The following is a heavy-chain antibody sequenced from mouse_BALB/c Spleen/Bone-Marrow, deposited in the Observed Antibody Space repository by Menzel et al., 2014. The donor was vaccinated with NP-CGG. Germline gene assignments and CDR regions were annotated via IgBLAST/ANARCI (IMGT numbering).Heavy chain of an antibody. CDR2: IYPGNSDT. D-gene: IGHD1-3*01. J-gene: IGHJ4*01. CDR3: TGGKDYYAMDY. Sequence: EVQLQQSGTVLARPGASVKMSCKASGYTFTSYWMHWVKQRPGQGLEWIGAIYPGNSDTSYNQKFKGKAKLTAVTSTSTAYMELSSLTNEDSAVYYCTGGKDYYAMDYWGQGTSVTVSS. V-gene: IGHV1-5*01. CDR1: GYTFTSYW.